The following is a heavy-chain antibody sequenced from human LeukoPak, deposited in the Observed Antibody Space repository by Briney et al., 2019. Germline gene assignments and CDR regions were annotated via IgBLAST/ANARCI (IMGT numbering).Heavy chain of an antibody. D-gene: IGHD6-19*01. CDR3: ARDHDSSGWYYFDY. J-gene: IGHJ4*02. V-gene: IGHV4-61*02. CDR2: LYTSGST. CDR1: GGSISSGSYY. Sequence: PSQTLSLTCNVSGGSISSGSYYWIWIRQPAGKGLMWIGRLYTSGSTNYNPSLKSRVTISVDTSKNQLSLKLSSVAAADTAVYYCARDHDSSGWYYFDYWGQGTLVSVSS.